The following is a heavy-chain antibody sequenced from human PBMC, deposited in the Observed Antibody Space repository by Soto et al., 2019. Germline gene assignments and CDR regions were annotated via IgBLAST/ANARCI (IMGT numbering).Heavy chain of an antibody. CDR3: ATWHEREHAYDV. D-gene: IGHD1-1*01. CDR1: GFTISGKKY. J-gene: IGHJ3*01. Sequence: DVQLVESGGGLIQPGESLRLSCAAFGFTISGKKYVAWVRQAPGKGLEWASALYDIDGSFYADSVKGRFTTSSDSSKTTVYLQMNDVRPDDTAVYYCATWHEREHAYDVWGLGTTVTVSS. V-gene: IGHV3-53*01. CDR2: LYDIDGS.